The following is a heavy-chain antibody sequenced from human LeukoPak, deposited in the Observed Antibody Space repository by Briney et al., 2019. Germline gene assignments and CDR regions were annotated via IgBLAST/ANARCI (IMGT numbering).Heavy chain of an antibody. Sequence: ASVKVSCKASGYTFTSYGISWVRQAPGQGLEWMGWISAYNGNTNYAQKLQGRVTMTTDTSTSTAYMELRSLRSDDTAVYYCARDMGGWCSDGSCYSTVAGDAFDIWGQGTMVTVSS. CDR1: GYTFTSYG. CDR2: ISAYNGNT. D-gene: IGHD2-15*01. J-gene: IGHJ3*02. V-gene: IGHV1-18*01. CDR3: ARDMGGWCSDGSCYSTVAGDAFDI.